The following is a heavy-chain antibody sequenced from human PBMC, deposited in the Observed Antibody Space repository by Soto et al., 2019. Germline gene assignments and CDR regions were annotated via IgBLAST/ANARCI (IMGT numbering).Heavy chain of an antibody. J-gene: IGHJ4*02. CDR3: ARDLAAGDH. CDR1: GYTFTHYY. V-gene: IGHV1-46*01. Sequence: QVQLVQSGAEVKKPGASVKLSCRTSGYTFTHYYIHWVRQAPGQGLEWLAIINPASGSTNYAQDFLGRVTLTMDTSKTTVYMELSGLRAEDTAIFYCARDLAAGDHWGQGTLVTVSS. CDR2: INPASGST. D-gene: IGHD6-25*01.